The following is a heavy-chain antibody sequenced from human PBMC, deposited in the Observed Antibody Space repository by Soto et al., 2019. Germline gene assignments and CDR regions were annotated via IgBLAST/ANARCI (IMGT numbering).Heavy chain of an antibody. CDR2: IIPFFGKP. D-gene: IGHD2-8*01. V-gene: IGHV1-69*12. J-gene: IGHJ6*02. Sequence: QVQLVQSGAEVKKPGSSVKVSCKASGGSFNTYAISWVRQAPGQGLEWMGGIIPFFGKPNYAQRLTDRVTTTADEPTSTTDMDLSSLRSDDTAVYYCARGPWGMMLEYGMDVWGQGTTVTVSS. CDR1: GGSFNTYA. CDR3: ARGPWGMMLEYGMDV.